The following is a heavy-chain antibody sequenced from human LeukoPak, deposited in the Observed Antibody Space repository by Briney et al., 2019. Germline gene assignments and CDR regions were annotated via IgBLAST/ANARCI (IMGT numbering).Heavy chain of an antibody. CDR1: GFIYINYW. CDR2: IYPGDSDT. V-gene: IGHV5-51*01. CDR3: VRRGFCSGDNCFSHAFDI. Sequence: GESLKISCKGSGFIYINYWIGWVRQMPGQGLEWMGIIYPGDSDTRYSPPFQGQVTISVDRSINTAYLQWSSLKASDTAMYSCVRRGFCSGDNCFSHAFDIWGQGTMVTVSS. D-gene: IGHD2-15*01. J-gene: IGHJ3*02.